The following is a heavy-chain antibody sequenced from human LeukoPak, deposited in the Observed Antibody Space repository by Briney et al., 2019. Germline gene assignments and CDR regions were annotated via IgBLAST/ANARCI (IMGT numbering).Heavy chain of an antibody. J-gene: IGHJ6*04. D-gene: IGHD3-16*02. V-gene: IGHV1-18*04. CDR3: ARRAGSYLYYYYGMDV. Sequence: ASVTVSFKASGYTFTIYGISWVRQAPGQGLEWMGWISAYNGNTNYAQKLQGRVTMTTDTSTSTAYMELRSLRSDDTAVYYCARRAGSYLYYYYGMDVWGKGTTVTVSS. CDR2: ISAYNGNT. CDR1: GYTFTIYG.